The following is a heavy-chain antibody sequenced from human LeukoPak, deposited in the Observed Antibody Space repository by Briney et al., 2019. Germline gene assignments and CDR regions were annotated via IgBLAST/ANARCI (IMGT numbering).Heavy chain of an antibody. CDR1: GFTFSSYA. D-gene: IGHD5-12*01. CDR2: ISYDGSNK. V-gene: IGHV3-30*18. Sequence: GGSLRLSCAASGFTFSSYAMSWVRQAPGKGLEWVAVISYDGSNKYYADFVKGRFTISRDNSKNTLSLQMNGLIPEDTAVYYCAKSVASDAYWGQGTLVTVSS. CDR3: AKSVASDAY. J-gene: IGHJ4*02.